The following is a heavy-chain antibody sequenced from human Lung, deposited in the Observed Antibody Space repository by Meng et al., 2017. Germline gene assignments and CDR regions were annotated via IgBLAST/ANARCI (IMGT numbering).Heavy chain of an antibody. V-gene: IGHV3-20*04. CDR1: GFNFDEYG. CDR2: INWSGNTR. CDR3: ARVSGSLHVAMGGAYYYYGMDV. Sequence: GGSLRLSCAASGFNFDEYGMSWVRQAPGKGLEWVSGINWSGNTRGYGDSAKGRFIISRDNARNSLYLQMNSLRGEDTALYYCARVSGSLHVAMGGAYYYYGMDVWGQGTTVTVSS. D-gene: IGHD1-26*01. J-gene: IGHJ6*02.